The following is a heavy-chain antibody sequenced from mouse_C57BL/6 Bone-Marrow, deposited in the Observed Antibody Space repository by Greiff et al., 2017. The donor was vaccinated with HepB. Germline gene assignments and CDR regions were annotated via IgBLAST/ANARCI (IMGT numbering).Heavy chain of an antibody. V-gene: IGHV1-50*01. CDR3: ARVGSNFWFAY. J-gene: IGHJ3*01. Sequence: VQLQQPGAELVKPGASVKLSCKASGYTFTSYWMQWVKQRPGQGLEWIGEIDPSDSYTNYNQKFKGKATLTVDTSSSTAYMQLSSLTSEGSAVYYCARVGSNFWFAYWGQGTLVTVSA. CDR1: GYTFTSYW. CDR2: IDPSDSYT. D-gene: IGHD2-5*01.